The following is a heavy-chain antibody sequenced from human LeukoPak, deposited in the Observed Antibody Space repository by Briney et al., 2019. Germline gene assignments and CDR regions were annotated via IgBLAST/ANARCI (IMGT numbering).Heavy chain of an antibody. CDR1: GGSFSGYY. CDR3: ARAGYGDSDFDY. CDR2: IYHSGST. J-gene: IGHJ4*02. Sequence: SETLSLTCAVYGGSFSGYYWSWIRQPPGKGPEWIGNIYHSGSTYYNPSLMSRVTISVDTSKNRFPLKLNTVTAADTAVYYCARAGYGDSDFDYWGQGTMVTVSS. D-gene: IGHD4-17*01. V-gene: IGHV4-34*01.